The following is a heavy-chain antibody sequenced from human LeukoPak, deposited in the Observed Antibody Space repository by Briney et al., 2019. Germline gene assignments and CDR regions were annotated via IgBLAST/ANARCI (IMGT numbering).Heavy chain of an antibody. V-gene: IGHV3-74*01. CDR3: ARGYCSSTSCYNDDYYYYMTS. Sequence: GGSLRLSCAASGFTFSSYWMHWVRQAPGKGLVWVSRINSDGSSTSYADSVKGRFIISRDNAKNTLYLQMNSLRAEDTAVYYCARGYCSSTSCYNDDYYYYMTSGAKGPRSPSP. D-gene: IGHD2-2*02. CDR1: GFTFSSYW. CDR2: INSDGSST. J-gene: IGHJ6*03.